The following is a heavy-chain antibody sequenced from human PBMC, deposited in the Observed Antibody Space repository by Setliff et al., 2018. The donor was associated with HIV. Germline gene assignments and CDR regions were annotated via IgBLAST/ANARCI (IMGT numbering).Heavy chain of an antibody. CDR3: ARGRPDDSVGFGY. J-gene: IGHJ4*02. CDR2: VYYSGST. V-gene: IGHV4-59*01. D-gene: IGHD3-22*01. Sequence: SETLSLTCTVSGGSISSYYWSWIRQPPGKGLEWIGYVYYSGSTNYSPSLKSRVTISVDTSKNQFSLKLTSVTAADTAVYYCARGRPDDSVGFGYWGQGTLVTVSS. CDR1: GGSISSYY.